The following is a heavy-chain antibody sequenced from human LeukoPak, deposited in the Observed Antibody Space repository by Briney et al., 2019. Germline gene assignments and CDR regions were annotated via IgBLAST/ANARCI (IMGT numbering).Heavy chain of an antibody. Sequence: GSLRLSCGASGFTFSSYAMSWVRQAPGKGLEWVSSISGGNHIYYADSVKGRFTISRDNARNSLSLQMNALRAEDTAVYYCTREDCDNVRCYGASDAWGQGTLVTVSS. CDR3: TREDCDNVRCYGASDA. V-gene: IGHV3-69-1*02. CDR1: GFTFSSYA. CDR2: ISGGNHI. J-gene: IGHJ5*02. D-gene: IGHD2-2*01.